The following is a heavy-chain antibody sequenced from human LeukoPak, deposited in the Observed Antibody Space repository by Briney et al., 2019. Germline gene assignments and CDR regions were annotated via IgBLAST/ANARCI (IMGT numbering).Heavy chain of an antibody. CDR3: ARGRKPIFDY. D-gene: IGHD1-14*01. Sequence: SETLSLTCAVYGGSFSGYYWSWIRQPPGKGLEWIGEINHSGSTNYNPSLKSRVTMSVDTSKNQFSLKLSSVTAADTAVYYCARGRKPIFDYWGQGTLVTVSS. J-gene: IGHJ4*02. CDR2: INHSGST. V-gene: IGHV4-34*01. CDR1: GGSFSGYY.